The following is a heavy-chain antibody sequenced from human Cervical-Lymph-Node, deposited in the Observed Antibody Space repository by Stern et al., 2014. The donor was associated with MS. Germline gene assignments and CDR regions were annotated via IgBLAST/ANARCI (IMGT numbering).Heavy chain of an antibody. J-gene: IGHJ6*02. Sequence: VQLVESGGGVVQPGRSLRLSCAASGFIFSSYAMHWVRQAPGKGLEWVGIITFDGSNKYYADTVKGRFTISRDNSRNTLYLQMNSLRAEDAALYYALGAYYSDYYGMDVWGQGTTVTVSS. D-gene: IGHD3-10*01. CDR2: ITFDGSNK. V-gene: IGHV3-30-3*01. CDR1: GFIFSSYA. CDR3: LGAYYSDYYGMDV.